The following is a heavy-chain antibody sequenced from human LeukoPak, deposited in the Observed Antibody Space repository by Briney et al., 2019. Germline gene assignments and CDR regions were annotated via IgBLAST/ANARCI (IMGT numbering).Heavy chain of an antibody. CDR2: INPNTGDT. CDR3: ARAGSVWGSYRHDAFDI. J-gene: IGHJ3*02. Sequence: ASVKVSCKASGYTFSGYYMHWVRQAPGQGLEWIAWINPNTGDTHYPQKFQGRVTMTRDTSIRTVYMELTRLTSDDTAVYYCARAGSVWGSYRHDAFDIWGQGTMVTVSS. V-gene: IGHV1-2*02. D-gene: IGHD3-16*02. CDR1: GYTFSGYY.